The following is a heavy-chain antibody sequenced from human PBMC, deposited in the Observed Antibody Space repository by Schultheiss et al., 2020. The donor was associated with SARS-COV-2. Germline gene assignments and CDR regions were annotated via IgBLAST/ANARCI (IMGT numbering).Heavy chain of an antibody. Sequence: SETLSLTCAVYGGSFSGYYWSWIRQPPGKGLEWIGSIYYSGSTYYNPSLKSRVTISVDTSKNQFSLQLNSVTPEDTAVYYCAREAVATIPRVYYYYGMDVWGQGTTVTVSS. D-gene: IGHD5-12*01. CDR1: GGSFSGYY. J-gene: IGHJ6*02. CDR3: AREAVATIPRVYYYYGMDV. V-gene: IGHV4-34*01. CDR2: IYYSGST.